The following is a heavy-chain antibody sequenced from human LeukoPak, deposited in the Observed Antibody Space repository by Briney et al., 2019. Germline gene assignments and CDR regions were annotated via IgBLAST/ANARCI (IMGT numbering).Heavy chain of an antibody. CDR2: TNPNSGGT. J-gene: IGHJ5*02. CDR3: ARGDILTGYYEFDP. D-gene: IGHD3-9*01. Sequence: ASVKVSCKASGYTFTGYYMHWVRQAPGQGLEWMGWTNPNSGGTNYAQKFQGRVTMTRDTSISTAYMELSRLRSDDTAVYYCARGDILTGYYEFDPWGQGTLVTVSS. V-gene: IGHV1-2*02. CDR1: GYTFTGYY.